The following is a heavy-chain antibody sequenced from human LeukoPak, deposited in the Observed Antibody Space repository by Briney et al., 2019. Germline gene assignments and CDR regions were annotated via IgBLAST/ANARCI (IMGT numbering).Heavy chain of an antibody. J-gene: IGHJ4*02. CDR3: ARLGFDYYDSSGYYYVDY. D-gene: IGHD3-22*01. V-gene: IGHV4-39*01. CDR1: GGSISSSSYY. CDR2: IYYSGST. Sequence: SETLSLTCTVSGGSISSSSYYWGWIRQPPGKGLEWIGSIYYSGSTYYNPSLKSRVTISVDTSKNQFSLKLSSATAADTAVYYCARLGFDYYDSSGYYYVDYWGQGTLVTVSS.